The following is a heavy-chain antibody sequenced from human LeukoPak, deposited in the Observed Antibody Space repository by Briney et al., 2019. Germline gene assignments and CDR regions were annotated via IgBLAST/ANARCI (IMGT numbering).Heavy chain of an antibody. CDR2: ISWNSGSI. CDR3: AKDISAYYYYYMDV. CDR1: GFTFDDSA. J-gene: IGHJ6*03. Sequence: GGSLRLSCAASGFTFDDSAMHWARQAPGKGLEWVSGISWNSGSIGYADSVKGRFTISRDNAKNSLYLQMNSLRAEDTALYYCAKDISAYYYYYMDVWGKGSTVTISS. V-gene: IGHV3-9*01.